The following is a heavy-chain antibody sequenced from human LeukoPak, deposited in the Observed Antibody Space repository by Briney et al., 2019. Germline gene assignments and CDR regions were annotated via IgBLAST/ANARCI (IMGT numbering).Heavy chain of an antibody. J-gene: IGHJ6*03. CDR1: GFSFIGYA. V-gene: IGHV3-30*04. CDR3: ARDGGSSGWSYYYYMDV. D-gene: IGHD6-19*01. Sequence: GGSLRLSCAASGFSFIGYAMYWVRQAPGKGLEWVAVISYEGSNKYYADSVKGRFTISRDNSKNTLYLQMNSLRAEDTAVYYCARDGGSSGWSYYYYMDVWGKGTTVTVSS. CDR2: ISYEGSNK.